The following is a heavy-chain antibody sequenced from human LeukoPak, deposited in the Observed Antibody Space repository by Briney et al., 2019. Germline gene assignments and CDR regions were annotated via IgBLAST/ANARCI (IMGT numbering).Heavy chain of an antibody. J-gene: IGHJ6*03. CDR1: GFTFSSYE. D-gene: IGHD6-13*01. Sequence: GGSLRLSCAASGFTFSSYEMNWVRQAPGKGLEWVSYISSSGSTIYYADSVKGRFTISRDNAKNSLYLQMNSLRAEDTAVYYCARDPSSSWYVYYYYMDVWGKGTTVTVSS. CDR2: ISSSGSTI. CDR3: ARDPSSSWYVYYYYMDV. V-gene: IGHV3-48*03.